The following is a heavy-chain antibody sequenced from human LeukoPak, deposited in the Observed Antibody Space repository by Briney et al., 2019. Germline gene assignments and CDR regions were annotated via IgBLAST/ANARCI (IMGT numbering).Heavy chain of an antibody. Sequence: ASVKVSCKASGYTFTGYYMHWVRQAPGQGLEWMGGIIPIFGTANYAQKFQGRVTITADESTSTAYMELSSLRSEDTAVYYCAIYSYPKIADYYYYMDVWGKGTTVTISS. D-gene: IGHD5-18*01. J-gene: IGHJ6*03. CDR3: AIYSYPKIADYYYYMDV. V-gene: IGHV1-69*01. CDR2: IIPIFGTA. CDR1: GYTFTGYY.